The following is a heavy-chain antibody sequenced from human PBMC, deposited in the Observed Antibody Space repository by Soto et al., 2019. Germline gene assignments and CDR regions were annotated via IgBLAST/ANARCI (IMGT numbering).Heavy chain of an antibody. CDR1: GFNFSIYT. CDR3: AIDSDGGY. D-gene: IGHD2-15*01. V-gene: IGHV3-23*01. J-gene: IGHJ4*01. Sequence: GESLKISCAASGFNFSIYTMIWVRQAPGKGLEWVSGISATTGNTYYTNSVKGRFTISRDNFENTLFLQMNNLRAEDTALYYCAIDSDGGYWGHGTLVTSSS. CDR2: ISATTGNT.